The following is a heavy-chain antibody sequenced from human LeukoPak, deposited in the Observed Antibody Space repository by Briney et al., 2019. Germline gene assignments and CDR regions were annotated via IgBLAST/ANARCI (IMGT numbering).Heavy chain of an antibody. J-gene: IGHJ5*02. CDR3: ARGGRDSSGYYFRFYWFDP. D-gene: IGHD3-22*01. CDR2: INHSGST. CDR1: GGSFSGYY. V-gene: IGHV4-34*01. Sequence: NPSETLSLTCAVYGGSFSGYYWSWIRQPPGKGLEWIGEINHSGSTNYNPSLKSRVTISVDTSKNQFSLKLSSVTAADTAVYYCARGGRDSSGYYFRFYWFDPWGQRTLVTVSS.